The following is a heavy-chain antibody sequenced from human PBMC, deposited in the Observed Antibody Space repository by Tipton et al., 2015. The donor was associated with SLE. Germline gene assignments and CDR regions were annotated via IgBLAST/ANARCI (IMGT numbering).Heavy chain of an antibody. Sequence: RSLRLSCAASGFTFDDYAMHWVRQAPGKGLEWVSGISWNSGSIGYADSVKGRLTISRDNAKNSLYLQMNSLRAEDTAVYYCARDSLRFLECASYYYYMDVWDKGTTVTVSS. CDR1: GFTFDDYA. J-gene: IGHJ6*03. V-gene: IGHV3-9*01. CDR2: ISWNSGSI. D-gene: IGHD3-3*01. CDR3: ARDSLRFLECASYYYYMDV.